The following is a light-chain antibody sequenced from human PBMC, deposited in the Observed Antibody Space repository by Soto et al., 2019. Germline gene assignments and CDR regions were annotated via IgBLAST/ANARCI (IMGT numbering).Light chain of an antibody. CDR3: QQYKNWPPVT. CDR1: QSVGSN. J-gene: IGKJ4*01. Sequence: ETVMTQSPATLSVSPGESATLSCRASQSVGSNLAWYQQKPGQAPRLHIYAASTSATGIPARFSGSGSGTEFTLTISSLQSEDFALYYCQQYKNWPPVTFGGGTKVEIK. CDR2: AAS. V-gene: IGKV3-15*01.